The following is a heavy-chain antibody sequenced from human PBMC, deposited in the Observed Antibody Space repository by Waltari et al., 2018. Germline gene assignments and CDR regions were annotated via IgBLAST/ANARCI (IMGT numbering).Heavy chain of an antibody. Sequence: EVQLLESGGGLIQPGGSLRLSCAASGFTFSGYAMSWVRQAPGKWLELGSSIRDSGTTTYYADSVKGQFTISRDNSKNTLYLQMNSLRAEDTAVYYGAKSREVWYRGHMDYWGQGTLVTVSS. J-gene: IGHJ4*02. CDR2: IRDSGTTT. CDR3: AKSREVWYRGHMDY. D-gene: IGHD1-26*01. CDR1: GFTFSGYA. V-gene: IGHV3-23*01.